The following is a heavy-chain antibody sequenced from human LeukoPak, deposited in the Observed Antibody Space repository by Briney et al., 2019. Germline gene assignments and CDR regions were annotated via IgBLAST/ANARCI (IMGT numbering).Heavy chain of an antibody. CDR1: GFTLRNYA. D-gene: IGHD6-13*01. J-gene: IGHJ4*02. CDR3: ARAGGI. Sequence: GGSLRLSCAVAGFTLRNYAMSWVRQAPGKGLEWVSVIYSGGSTYYADSVKGRFTISRDNSKNTLYLQMNSLRAEDTAVYYCARAGGIWGQGTLVTVSS. V-gene: IGHV3-53*01. CDR2: IYSGGST.